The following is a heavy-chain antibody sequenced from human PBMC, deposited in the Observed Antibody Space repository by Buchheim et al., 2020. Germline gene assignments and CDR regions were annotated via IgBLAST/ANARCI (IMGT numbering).Heavy chain of an antibody. Sequence: QVQLVESGGGVVQPGRSLRLSCAASGFTFSHHDLHWVRQAPGKGLEWVAAISYDGSKKIFADSVKGRFTISRDNSKNTLFLPMNSLRDEDTAVYYCAKGIVVAGSGDNNYGMDVWGQGTT. CDR2: ISYDGSKK. D-gene: IGHD6-19*01. V-gene: IGHV3-30*18. J-gene: IGHJ6*02. CDR1: GFTFSHHD. CDR3: AKGIVVAGSGDNNYGMDV.